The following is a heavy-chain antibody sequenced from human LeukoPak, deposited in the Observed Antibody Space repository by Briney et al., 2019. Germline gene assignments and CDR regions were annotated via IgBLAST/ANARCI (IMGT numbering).Heavy chain of an antibody. CDR1: GGSFSGYY. J-gene: IGHJ6*02. CDR2: INHSGST. Sequence: SETLSLTCAVYGGSFSGYYWSWIRQPPGKGLEWIGEINHSGSTNYNPSLKSRVTISVDTSKNQFSLKLSSVTAADTAVYYCARHVGGGDQDIVVVPASLDVWGQGTTVTVSS. CDR3: ARHVGGGDQDIVVVPASLDV. D-gene: IGHD2-2*01. V-gene: IGHV4-34*01.